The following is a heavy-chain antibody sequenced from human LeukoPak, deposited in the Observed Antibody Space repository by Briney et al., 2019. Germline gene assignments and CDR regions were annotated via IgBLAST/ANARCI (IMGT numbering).Heavy chain of an antibody. CDR2: TYYRSKWYN. CDR1: GDSVSSNSAA. D-gene: IGHD3-22*01. J-gene: IGHJ6*02. V-gene: IGHV6-1*01. Sequence: SQTLSLTCAISGDSVSSNSAAWHWIRQSPSRGLEWLGRTYYRSKWYNDYAVSVKSRITINPDTSKNQFSLQLNSVTPEDTAVYYCARDPTPMIRYYYYGMDVWGQGTTVTVSS. CDR3: ARDPTPMIRYYYYGMDV.